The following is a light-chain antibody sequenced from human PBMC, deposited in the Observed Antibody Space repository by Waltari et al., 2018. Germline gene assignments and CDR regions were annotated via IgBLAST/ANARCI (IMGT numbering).Light chain of an antibody. Sequence: EIVLTQSPGTLSLSPGERATLSCRASQSVTNNYLAWYQQKGGQAPRALIYGASGRASGVPDRFSGSGSGTDFTLTISRLEPEDFAVYYCQQYGTSLSTFGQGTRVEIK. CDR1: QSVTNNY. CDR3: QQYGTSLST. J-gene: IGKJ1*01. V-gene: IGKV3-20*01. CDR2: GAS.